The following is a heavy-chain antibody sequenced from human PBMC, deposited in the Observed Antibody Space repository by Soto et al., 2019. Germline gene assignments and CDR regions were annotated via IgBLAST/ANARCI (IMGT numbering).Heavy chain of an antibody. CDR3: AKDQGDGYIDN. J-gene: IGHJ4*02. V-gene: IGHV3-30*18. D-gene: IGHD1-26*01. Sequence: QVQLVESGGGVVQPGRSLRLSCVASGFTFRSYGMHWVRQAPGKGLEWVAIISTDGSDTKHADSVKGRFTISRDNSKNTLYLQMNSLRTDDTAVYYCAKDQGDGYIDNWGQGTLVTVSS. CDR2: ISTDGSDT. CDR1: GFTFRSYG.